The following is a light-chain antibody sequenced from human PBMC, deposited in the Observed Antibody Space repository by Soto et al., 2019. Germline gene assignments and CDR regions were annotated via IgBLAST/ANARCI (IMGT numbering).Light chain of an antibody. J-gene: IGKJ2*01. V-gene: IGKV3-15*01. CDR1: HSVSTN. CDR3: HQYNNWYS. Sequence: VMTQSPATLSVSPGERATLSCRASHSVSTNVAWYQQKPGQAPRLLIYGASTRATGIPARFSGSASGTEFTLSISSLHPEDFAVYYCHQYNNWYSFGQGTKLEIK. CDR2: GAS.